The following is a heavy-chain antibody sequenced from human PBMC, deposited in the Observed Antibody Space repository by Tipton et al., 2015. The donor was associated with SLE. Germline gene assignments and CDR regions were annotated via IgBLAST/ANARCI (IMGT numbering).Heavy chain of an antibody. J-gene: IGHJ6*03. CDR2: INHSGST. CDR1: GGSFTGYY. CDR3: AYGPSDSWSGYNYYMDV. Sequence: TLSLTCAVYGGSFTGYYWSWIRQPPGKGLEWIGEINHSGSTNYNPSLKSRVTISVARTKNQFSLKLSSVTAADTAVYYCAYGPSDSWSGYNYYMDVWGKGTTVTVSS. V-gene: IGHV4-34*01. D-gene: IGHD3-3*01.